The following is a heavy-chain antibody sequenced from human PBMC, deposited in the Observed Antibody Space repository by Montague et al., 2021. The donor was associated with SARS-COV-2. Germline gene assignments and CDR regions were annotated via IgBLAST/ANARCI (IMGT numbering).Heavy chain of an antibody. V-gene: IGHV2-70*11. Sequence: PALVKPSQTLTLTCTFSGFSLSTSGMCVSWIRQPPGKALEWLARIDWDDDKYYSTFLKTRLTISKDTSKNQVVLTMTNMDPVDTATYYCARMRIAAAGSPFDIWGQGTMVTVSS. CDR3: ARMRIAAAGSPFDI. D-gene: IGHD6-13*01. CDR1: GFSLSTSGMC. J-gene: IGHJ3*02. CDR2: IDWDDDK.